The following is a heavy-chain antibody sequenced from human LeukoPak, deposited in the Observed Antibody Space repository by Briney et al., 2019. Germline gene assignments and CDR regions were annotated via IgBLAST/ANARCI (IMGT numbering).Heavy chain of an antibody. CDR1: GFTFSSYA. D-gene: IGHD6-13*01. V-gene: IGHV3-23*01. Sequence: PGGSLRLSCAASGFTFSSYAMSWVRQAPGKWLEWVSAISGSGGSTYYADSVKGRFTISRDNSKNTLYLQMNSLRAEDTAVYYCAKAVDSRSWYGAFDIWGQGTMVTVSS. CDR3: AKAVDSRSWYGAFDI. J-gene: IGHJ3*02. CDR2: ISGSGGST.